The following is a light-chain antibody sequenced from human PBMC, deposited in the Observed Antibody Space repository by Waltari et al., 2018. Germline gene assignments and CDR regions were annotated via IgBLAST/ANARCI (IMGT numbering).Light chain of an antibody. Sequence: QSVLTHPPPVSAAPGQRVTISCSGGSSNLRHIHLSWHRQFPGTAPNLLLYENTERPSGIPGRFPGSKSGTSATLDITGLQAGDEADYCCGTWDSSLSGAVFGGGTHLTVL. J-gene: IGLJ7*01. CDR1: SSNLRHIH. V-gene: IGLV1-51*02. CDR3: GTWDSSLSGAV. CDR2: ENT.